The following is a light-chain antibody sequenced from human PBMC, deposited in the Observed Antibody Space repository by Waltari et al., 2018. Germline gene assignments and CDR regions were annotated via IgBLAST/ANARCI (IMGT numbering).Light chain of an antibody. J-gene: IGKJ2*01. CDR3: QQRSNWTPHT. CDR1: QSVGSY. Sequence: EIVLTQSPATLSLSPGDTATLSCRASQSVGSYLPWYQQRPGQPPRLLIYDASNRATGVPARFRGSGSGTDFTLTISSLEAEDFVVYYCQQRSNWTPHTFGQGARLEIK. V-gene: IGKV3-11*01. CDR2: DAS.